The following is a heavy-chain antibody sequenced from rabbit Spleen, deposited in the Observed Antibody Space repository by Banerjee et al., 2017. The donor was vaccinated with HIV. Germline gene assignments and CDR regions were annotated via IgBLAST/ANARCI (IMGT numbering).Heavy chain of an antibody. D-gene: IGHD1-1*01. CDR2: INTATGKA. Sequence: QEQLEESGRGLVRPEGSLTLTCKASGFSFSDRDVMCRVRQAPGKGLEWIACINTATGKAVYANWVNGRFTISKTSSTTVTLQVTSLAAADTATYFCARDLSGAVGWNFFLWGQGTLVTVS. CDR1: GFSFSDRDV. J-gene: IGHJ4*01. V-gene: IGHV1S45*01. CDR3: ARDLSGAVGWNFFL.